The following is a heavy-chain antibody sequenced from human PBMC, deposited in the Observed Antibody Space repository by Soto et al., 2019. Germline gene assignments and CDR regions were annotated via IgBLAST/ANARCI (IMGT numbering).Heavy chain of an antibody. CDR3: AREGVTIFGVVTYYGMDV. CDR2: IIPIFGTA. D-gene: IGHD3-3*01. Sequence: QVQLVQSGAEVKKPGSSVKVSCKASGGTFSSYAISWVRQAPGQGLEWMGGIIPIFGTANYAQKFQGRVTITADKSTSTTYMELSSLRSEDTAVYYCAREGVTIFGVVTYYGMDVWGQGTKVTVSS. J-gene: IGHJ6*02. CDR1: GGTFSSYA. V-gene: IGHV1-69*06.